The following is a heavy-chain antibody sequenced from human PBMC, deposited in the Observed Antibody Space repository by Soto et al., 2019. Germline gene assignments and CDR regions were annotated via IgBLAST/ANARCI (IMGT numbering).Heavy chain of an antibody. Sequence: QTQLLQSGPEVKKPGTSVKVSCRASGFAFSTSAVQWVRQARGQRLEWIGWIVVGTADTNYAQKFQERVTITTDSSTNTAYLELGSLRFDDTAVYYCAASNRSPHYYYGMDVWGQGPTVTVSS. CDR3: AASNRSPHYYYGMDV. J-gene: IGHJ6*02. V-gene: IGHV1-58*03. CDR2: IVVGTADT. CDR1: GFAFSTSA.